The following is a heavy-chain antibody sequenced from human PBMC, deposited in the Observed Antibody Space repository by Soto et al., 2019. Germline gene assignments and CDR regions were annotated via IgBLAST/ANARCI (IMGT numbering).Heavy chain of an antibody. D-gene: IGHD5-12*01. Sequence: SLRLSCAASGFTLSSYAMSWIRQAPGKGLEWVSAISGSGGSTYYADSVKGRFTISRDNSKNTLYLQMNSLRAEDTAVYYCAKDPGYSGYGGSWFDPWGQGTLVTVSS. CDR3: AKDPGYSGYGGSWFDP. CDR1: GFTLSSYA. CDR2: ISGSGGST. V-gene: IGHV3-23*01. J-gene: IGHJ5*02.